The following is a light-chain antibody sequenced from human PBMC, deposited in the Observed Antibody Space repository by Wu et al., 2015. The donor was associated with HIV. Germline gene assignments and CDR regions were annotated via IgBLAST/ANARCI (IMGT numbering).Light chain of an antibody. CDR2: KAS. J-gene: IGKJ1*01. V-gene: IGKV1-5*03. CDR3: QQYNSYST. Sequence: DIQMTQSPSTLSASLGDRVTITCRASQNIYSWLAWYQQKPGKAPKVLISKASTLESGVPSRFSGSGSGTEYTLTISNLQPDDFATYYCQQYNSYSTFGQGTKVEIK. CDR1: QNIYSW.